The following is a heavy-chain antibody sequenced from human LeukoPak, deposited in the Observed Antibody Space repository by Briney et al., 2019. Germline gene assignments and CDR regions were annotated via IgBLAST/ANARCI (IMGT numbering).Heavy chain of an antibody. D-gene: IGHD3-10*01. J-gene: IGHJ4*02. V-gene: IGHV3-23*01. CDR2: ISGSGDST. CDR3: AKDRGIISDY. CDR1: GFTFSNYG. Sequence: GGSLRLSCAASGFTFSNYGMNWVRQAPGKGLEWVSSISGSGDSTYYADSVKGRFTISRDNSKNTLYLQMNSLRAEDTAVYYCAKDRGIISDYWGQGTLVTVSS.